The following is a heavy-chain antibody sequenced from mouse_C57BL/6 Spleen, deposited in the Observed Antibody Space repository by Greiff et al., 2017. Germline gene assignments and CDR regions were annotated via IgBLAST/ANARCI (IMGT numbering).Heavy chain of an antibody. CDR3: ARTFNYAMDY. J-gene: IGHJ4*01. Sequence: QVHVKQSGAELARPGASVKLSCKASGYTFTSYGISWVKQRTGQGLEWIGEIYPRSGNTYYNEKFKGKATLTADKSSSTAYMELRSLTSEDSAVYFCARTFNYAMDYWGQGTSVTVSS. V-gene: IGHV1-81*01. CDR2: IYPRSGNT. CDR1: GYTFTSYG.